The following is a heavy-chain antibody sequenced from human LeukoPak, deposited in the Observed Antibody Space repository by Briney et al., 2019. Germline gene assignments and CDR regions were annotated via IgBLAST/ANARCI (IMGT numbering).Heavy chain of an antibody. CDR2: ISSSSSYI. D-gene: IGHD3-10*01. Sequence: PGGSLRLSCAVSGFTFSSYSMNWVRQAPGKGLEWVSSISSSSSYIYYADSVKGRFTISRDNAKNSLYLQMNSLRAEDTAVYYCARGEGSGSYLGNIWGQGTTVTVSS. CDR3: ARGEGSGSYLGNI. J-gene: IGHJ6*02. V-gene: IGHV3-21*01. CDR1: GFTFSSYS.